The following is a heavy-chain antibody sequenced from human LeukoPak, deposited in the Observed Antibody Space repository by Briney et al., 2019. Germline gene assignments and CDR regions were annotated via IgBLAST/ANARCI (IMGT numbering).Heavy chain of an antibody. D-gene: IGHD2-2*01. Sequence: ASVKVSCKASGYTFTGYYMHWVRQAPGQGLEWMGGIIPIFGTANYAQKFQGRVTITADESTSTAYMELSSLRSEDTAVYYCAYVVPAAHYYYGMDVWGQGTTVTVSS. CDR1: GYTFTGYY. CDR2: IIPIFGTA. V-gene: IGHV1-69*13. J-gene: IGHJ6*02. CDR3: AYVVPAAHYYYGMDV.